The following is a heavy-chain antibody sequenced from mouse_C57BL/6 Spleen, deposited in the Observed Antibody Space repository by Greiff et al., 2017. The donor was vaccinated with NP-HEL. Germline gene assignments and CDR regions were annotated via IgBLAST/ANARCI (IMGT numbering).Heavy chain of an antibody. CDR2: SRNKANDYTT. D-gene: IGHD3-3*01. CDR3: ARDAWGGRQFAY. CDR1: GFTFSDFY. V-gene: IGHV7-1*01. J-gene: IGHJ3*01. Sequence: EVQRVESGGGLVQSGRSLRLSCATSGFTFSDFYMEWVRQAPGKGLEWIAASRNKANDYTTEYSASVKGRFIVSRDTSQSILYLQMNALRAEDTAIYYCARDAWGGRQFAYWGQGTLVTVSA.